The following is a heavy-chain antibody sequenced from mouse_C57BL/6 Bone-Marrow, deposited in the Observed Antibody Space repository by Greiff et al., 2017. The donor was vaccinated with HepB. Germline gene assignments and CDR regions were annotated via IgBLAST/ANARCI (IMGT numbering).Heavy chain of an antibody. CDR3: ARRYCYGRGAY. CDR2: INPNNGGT. Sequence: VQLQQSGPELVKPGASVKISCKASGYTFTDYYMNWVKQSHGKSLEWIGDINPNNGGTSYNQKFKGKATLTVDKSSSTAYMELRSLTSEDSAVYYCARRYCYGRGAYWGQGTLVTVSA. D-gene: IGHD1-1*01. V-gene: IGHV1-26*01. J-gene: IGHJ3*01. CDR1: GYTFTDYY.